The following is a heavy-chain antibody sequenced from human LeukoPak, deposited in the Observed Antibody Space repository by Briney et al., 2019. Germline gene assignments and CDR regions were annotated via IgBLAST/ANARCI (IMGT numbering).Heavy chain of an antibody. Sequence: GSLRLSCAASGFTFSSYWMSWVRQAPGKGLEWVANIKQDGSEKYYVDSVKGRFTISRDNAKNSLYLQMNSLRAEDTAVYYCARDTAMVPGAFDIWGQGTMVTVSS. CDR2: IKQDGSEK. J-gene: IGHJ3*02. CDR3: ARDTAMVPGAFDI. V-gene: IGHV3-7*01. CDR1: GFTFSSYW. D-gene: IGHD5-18*01.